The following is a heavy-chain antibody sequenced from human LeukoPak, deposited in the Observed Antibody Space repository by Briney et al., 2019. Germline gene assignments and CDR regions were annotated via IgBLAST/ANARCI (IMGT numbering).Heavy chain of an antibody. CDR1: GFTFAKYA. Sequence: GGSLRLSCAASGFTFAKYAMTWVRQAPGQGLESVSTITGSGDRTYYANSAKGRFTISRDNSRNTLYLQMNSLRADDTAMYYCAKEPGSDVSNWYGAYDIWGQGTVVTVSS. CDR3: AKEPGSDVSNWYGAYDI. CDR2: ITGSGDRT. D-gene: IGHD6-13*01. V-gene: IGHV3-23*01. J-gene: IGHJ3*02.